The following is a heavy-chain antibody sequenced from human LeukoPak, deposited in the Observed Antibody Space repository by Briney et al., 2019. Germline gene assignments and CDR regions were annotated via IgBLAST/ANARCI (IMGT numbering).Heavy chain of an antibody. V-gene: IGHV3-7*01. CDR3: ARVGQTEVIVVVAADAFDI. Sequence: GGSLRLSCAASGFTFSSYWMNWVRQAPGRGLEWVANIKQGGSEKYYVDFVKGRFTISRDNAKNSLYLQMNSLRAEDTAVYYCARVGQTEVIVVVAADAFDIWGQGTMVTVSS. CDR1: GFTFSSYW. J-gene: IGHJ3*02. D-gene: IGHD2-15*01. CDR2: IKQGGSEK.